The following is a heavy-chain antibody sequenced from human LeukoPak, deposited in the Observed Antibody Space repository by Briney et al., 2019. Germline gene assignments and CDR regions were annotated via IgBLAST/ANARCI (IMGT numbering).Heavy chain of an antibody. J-gene: IGHJ4*02. CDR1: GFTVSSNY. CDR3: ARETSDGDFDY. CDR2: IYSGGST. V-gene: IGHV3-53*01. Sequence: GGSLRLSCAASGFTVSSNYMSWVRQAPGKGLEWVSVIYSGGSTYYADSVKGRFTISRDDSKNTLYLQMNSLRAEDTAVYYCARETSDGDFDYWGQGTLVTVSS.